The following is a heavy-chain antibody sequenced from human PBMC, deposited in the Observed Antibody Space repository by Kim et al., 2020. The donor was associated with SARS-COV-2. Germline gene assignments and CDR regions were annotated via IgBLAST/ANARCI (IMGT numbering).Heavy chain of an antibody. CDR3: ARAHDYDY. V-gene: IGHV3-30*04. CDR1: GFTFSSYA. J-gene: IGHJ4*02. D-gene: IGHD4-17*01. Sequence: GGSLRLSCAASGFTFSSYAMHWVRQAPGKGLEWVAVISYDGSNKYYADSVKGRFTISRDNSKNTLYLQMNSLRAEDTAVYYCARAHDYDYWDQETLVTVSA. CDR2: ISYDGSNK.